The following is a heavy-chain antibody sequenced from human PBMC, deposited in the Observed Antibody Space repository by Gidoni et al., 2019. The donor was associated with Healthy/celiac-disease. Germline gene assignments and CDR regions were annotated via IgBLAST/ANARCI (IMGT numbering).Heavy chain of an antibody. Sequence: EVQLVESGGGLVQPGGSLRLSCAASGFTFSSYAMSWVRQAPGKGLEWVSAISGSGGSKYYADSVKGRFTISRDNSKNTLYLQMNSLRAEDTAVYYCAKSFRVGATNGGYFDYWGQGTLVTVSS. D-gene: IGHD1-26*01. CDR1: GFTFSSYA. CDR3: AKSFRVGATNGGYFDY. J-gene: IGHJ4*02. V-gene: IGHV3-23*04. CDR2: ISGSGGSK.